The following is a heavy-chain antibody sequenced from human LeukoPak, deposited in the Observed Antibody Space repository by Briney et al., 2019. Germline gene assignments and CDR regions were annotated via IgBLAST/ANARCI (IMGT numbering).Heavy chain of an antibody. CDR2: IIPIFGTA. J-gene: IGHJ4*02. CDR1: GGTFSSYG. CDR3: ARDLSGFFDPTPGY. Sequence: SVKVSCKASGGTFSSYGISWVRQAPGQGLEWMGGIIPIFGTANYAQKFQGRVTITADESTSTAYMELSSLRSEDTAVYYCARDLSGFFDPTPGYWGQGTLVTVSS. V-gene: IGHV1-69*01. D-gene: IGHD3-10*01.